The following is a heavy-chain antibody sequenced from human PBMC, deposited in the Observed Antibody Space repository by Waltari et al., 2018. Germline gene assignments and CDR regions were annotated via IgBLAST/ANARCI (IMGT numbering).Heavy chain of an antibody. V-gene: IGHV3-23*01. J-gene: IGHJ4*02. D-gene: IGHD1-1*01. Sequence: EVQLLESGGGLVQPGGSLRLSCAASGFTFSSYAMSWVRQAPGKGLEWVSGISGSGGSTEYADSVKGRFTISRDKSKNTLYLEMNSLRAEDTAVDYCAKGALEGIDYWGQGTLVTVSS. CDR1: GFTFSSYA. CDR2: ISGSGGST. CDR3: AKGALEGIDY.